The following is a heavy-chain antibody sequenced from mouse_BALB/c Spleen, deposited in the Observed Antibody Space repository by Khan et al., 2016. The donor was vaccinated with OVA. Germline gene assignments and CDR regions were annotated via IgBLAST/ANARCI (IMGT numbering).Heavy chain of an antibody. Sequence: EVELVESGPGLVKPSQSLSLTCTVTGYSITSDYAWNWIRQFPGNKLEWMGYISYSGSTSYNPSLKSRISITRDTSKNQFFLQLNSVTTEDTATYYCAMGRTYWGQGTLVTVSA. V-gene: IGHV3-2*02. CDR1: GYSITSDYA. J-gene: IGHJ3*01. CDR2: ISYSGST. CDR3: AMGRTY. D-gene: IGHD4-1*01.